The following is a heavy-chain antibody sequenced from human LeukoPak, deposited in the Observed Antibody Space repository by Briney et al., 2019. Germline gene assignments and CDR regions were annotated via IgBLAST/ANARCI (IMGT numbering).Heavy chain of an antibody. J-gene: IGHJ5*02. D-gene: IGHD3-3*01. CDR3: ARLGPGYYDFWSGYIDWFDP. CDR1: GGSFSGYY. CDR2: INHSGST. V-gene: IGHV4-34*01. Sequence: SETLSLTCAVYGGSFSGYYWSWIRQPPGKGLEWIGEINHSGSTNYNPSLKSRVTISVDTSKNQFSLKLSSVTAADTAVYYCARLGPGYYDFWSGYIDWFDPWGQGTLVTVSS.